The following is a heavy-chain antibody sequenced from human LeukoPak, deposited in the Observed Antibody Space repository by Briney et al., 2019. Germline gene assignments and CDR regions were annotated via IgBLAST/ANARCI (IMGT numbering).Heavy chain of an antibody. CDR2: IYHSGST. D-gene: IGHD6-6*01. CDR3: ASQRRSSSSNYYYYMDV. V-gene: IGHV4-4*02. CDR1: GGSISSSNW. J-gene: IGHJ6*03. Sequence: PSGTLSLTCAVSGGSISSSNWWSWVRQPPWKGLVWIGEIYHSGSTNYNPSLKSRVTISVDTSKNQFSLKLSSVTAADTAVYYCASQRRSSSSNYYYYMDVWGKGTTVTVSS.